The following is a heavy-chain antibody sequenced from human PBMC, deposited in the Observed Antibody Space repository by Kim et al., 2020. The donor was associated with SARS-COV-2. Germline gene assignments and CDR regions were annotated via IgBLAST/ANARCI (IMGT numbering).Heavy chain of an antibody. J-gene: IGHJ5*02. CDR2: GGST. Sequence: GGSTYYADSVKGRFTISRDNSKNTLYLQMNSLRAEDTAVYYCAKDWWFDPWGQGTLVTVSS. V-gene: IGHV3-23*01. CDR3: AKDWWFDP.